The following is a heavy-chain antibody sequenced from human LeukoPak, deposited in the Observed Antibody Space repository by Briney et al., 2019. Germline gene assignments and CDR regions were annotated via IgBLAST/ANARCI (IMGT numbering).Heavy chain of an antibody. CDR3: AKDLYYYDSSGPGPYYYGMDV. V-gene: IGHV3-30*18. D-gene: IGHD3-22*01. CDR1: GFTFSSYG. Sequence: PGRSLRLSCAASGFTFSSYGMHWVRQAPGKGLEWVAVISYDGSNKYYADSVKGRFTISRDNSKNTLYLQMNSLRAEDTAVYYCAKDLYYYDSSGPGPYYYGMDVWGQGTTVTVSS. CDR2: ISYDGSNK. J-gene: IGHJ6*02.